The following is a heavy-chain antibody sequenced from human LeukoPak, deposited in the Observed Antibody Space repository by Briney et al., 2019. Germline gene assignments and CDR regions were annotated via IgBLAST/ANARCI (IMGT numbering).Heavy chain of an antibody. J-gene: IGHJ4*02. V-gene: IGHV3-48*01. CDR3: ARDSITMVRGVIGY. D-gene: IGHD3-10*01. CDR2: ISSSSSTI. CDR1: GFTFSSYS. Sequence: PGGSLRLSCAASGFTFSSYSMNWVRQAPGKGLEWVSYISSSSSTIYYADSVKGRFTISRDNAKNSLYLQMNSLRAEDTAVYYCARDSITMVRGVIGYWGQGTLVTVSS.